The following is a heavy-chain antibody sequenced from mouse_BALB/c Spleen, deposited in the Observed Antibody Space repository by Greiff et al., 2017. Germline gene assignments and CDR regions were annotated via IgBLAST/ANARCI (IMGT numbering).Heavy chain of an antibody. CDR1: GYSFTSYY. Sequence: VQLQQSGPELMKPGASVKISCKASGYSFTSYYMHWVKQSHGKSLEWIGYIDPFNGGTSYNQKFKGKATLTVDKSSSTAYMHLSSLTSEDSAVYYGARDYRRGISLYAMDYWGQGTSVTVSS. CDR3: ARDYRRGISLYAMDY. D-gene: IGHD1-1*01. J-gene: IGHJ4*01. V-gene: IGHV1S135*01. CDR2: IDPFNGGT.